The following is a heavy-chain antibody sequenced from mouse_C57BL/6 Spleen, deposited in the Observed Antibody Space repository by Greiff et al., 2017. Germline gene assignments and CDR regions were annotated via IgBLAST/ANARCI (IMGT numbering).Heavy chain of an antibody. D-gene: IGHD1-1*01. Sequence: EVMLVESGGGLVKPGGSLKLSCAASGFTFSDYGMHWVRQAPEKGLEWVAYISSGSSTIYYADTVKGRFTISRDNAKNTLFLQMTSLRSEDTAMYYCANEFLRFPYAMDYWGQGTSVTVSS. J-gene: IGHJ4*01. CDR2: ISSGSSTI. CDR3: ANEFLRFPYAMDY. CDR1: GFTFSDYG. V-gene: IGHV5-17*01.